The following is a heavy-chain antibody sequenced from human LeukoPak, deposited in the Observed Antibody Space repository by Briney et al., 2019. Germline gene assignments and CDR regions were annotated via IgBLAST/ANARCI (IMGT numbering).Heavy chain of an antibody. CDR3: ARAKGGRITIFGVVITRLGAYYMDV. Sequence: PSETLSLTCTVSGGSISSSSYYWGWIRQPPGKGLEWIGSIYYSGSTYYNPSLKSRVTISVDTSKNQFSLKLSSVTAADTAVYYCARAKGGRITIFGVVITRLGAYYMDVWGKGTTVTVSS. D-gene: IGHD3-3*01. J-gene: IGHJ6*03. CDR1: GGSISSSSYY. V-gene: IGHV4-39*07. CDR2: IYYSGST.